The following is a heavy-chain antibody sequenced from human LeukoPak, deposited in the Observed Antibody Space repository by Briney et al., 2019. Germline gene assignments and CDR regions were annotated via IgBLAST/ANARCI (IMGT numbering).Heavy chain of an antibody. CDR1: GGSISSSSYY. CDR2: ISYSGST. CDR3: ARHGLSGVSLRINWFDP. D-gene: IGHD1-26*01. V-gene: IGHV4-39*01. J-gene: IGHJ5*02. Sequence: SETLSLTCTVSGGSISSSSYYWGWIRQPPGKCLEWIGGISYSGSTYYNPSLKSRVTIYVDTSKNQFSLKLSSVTAADTAVYYCARHGLSGVSLRINWFDPWGRGTLVTVSS.